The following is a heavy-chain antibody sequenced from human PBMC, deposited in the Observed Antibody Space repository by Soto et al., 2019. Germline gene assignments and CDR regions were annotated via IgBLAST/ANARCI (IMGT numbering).Heavy chain of an antibody. V-gene: IGHV4-31*03. CDR2: IYHSGST. J-gene: IGHJ5*02. CDR3: ARGRGGDERGYWFDP. CDR1: GGSISSGGYY. D-gene: IGHD2-21*02. Sequence: QVQLQESGPGLVKPSQTLSLTCTVSGGSISSGGYYWSWIRQHPGKGLDWMGYIYHSGSTDDNPSLKRRVTISVDTSNTQFSLKLRSVTAADTAVYYCARGRGGDERGYWFDPWGHGTLVTVSS.